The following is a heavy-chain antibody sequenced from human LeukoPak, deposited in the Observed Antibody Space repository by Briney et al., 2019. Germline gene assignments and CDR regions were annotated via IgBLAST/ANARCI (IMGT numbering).Heavy chain of an antibody. V-gene: IGHV4-31*03. D-gene: IGHD1-26*01. Sequence: PSETLSLTCTVSCGSVSRGGKYWNWIRQHPGKGLEWIGFTSYSEGTYYNPSLMSRITISVDRSQNQFSLKMRDVTAADTAVYFCAWADWESFYFDFWGQGALVAVSS. CDR1: CGSVSRGGKY. CDR2: TSYSEGT. CDR3: AWADWESFYFDF. J-gene: IGHJ4*02.